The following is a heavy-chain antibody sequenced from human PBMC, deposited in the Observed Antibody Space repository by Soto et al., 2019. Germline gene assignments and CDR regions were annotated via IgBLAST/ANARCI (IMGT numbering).Heavy chain of an antibody. V-gene: IGHV5-51*01. CDR2: IYPGDSDT. CDR1: GYSFTSYW. J-gene: IGHJ6*02. Sequence: GESLKISCKGSGYSFTSYWIGWVRQMPGKGLEWMGIIYPGDSDTRYSPSFQGQVTISADKSISTAYLQWSSLKASDTAMYYCARLGAARPSFRYYGMDVWGQGTTVTVSS. D-gene: IGHD6-6*01. CDR3: ARLGAARPSFRYYGMDV.